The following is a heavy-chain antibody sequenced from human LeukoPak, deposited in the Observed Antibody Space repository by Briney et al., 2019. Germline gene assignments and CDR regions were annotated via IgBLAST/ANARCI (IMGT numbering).Heavy chain of an antibody. CDR2: IIPIFGTA. CDR1: RGTFSSYA. CDR3: ARDHVQLEPRYYYYGMDV. J-gene: IGHJ6*02. D-gene: IGHD1-1*01. V-gene: IGHV1-69*13. Sequence: SVKISCKASRGTFSSYAISWVRQAPGQGLEWMGRIIPIFGTANYAQKFQGRVTITADESTSTAYMELSSLRSEDTAVYYCARDHVQLEPRYYYYGMDVWGQGTTVTVSS.